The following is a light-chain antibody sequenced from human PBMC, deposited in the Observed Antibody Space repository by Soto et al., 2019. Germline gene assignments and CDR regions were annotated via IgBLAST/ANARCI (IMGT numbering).Light chain of an antibody. CDR1: QGISSY. CDR2: AAS. J-gene: IGKJ5*01. CDR3: EQYYSYPPIT. V-gene: IGKV1-8*01. Sequence: AIRMTQSPSSFSASTGDRVTITCRASQGISSYLAWYQQNPGKAPKLLLYAASTLQSGVPSRFGGSGSGTDFTLTISCLQTEDFATYYCEQYYSYPPITFGQGTRLEIK.